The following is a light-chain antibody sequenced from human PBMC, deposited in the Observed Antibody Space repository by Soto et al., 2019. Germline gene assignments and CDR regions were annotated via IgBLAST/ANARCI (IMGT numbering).Light chain of an antibody. CDR2: AVN. CDR1: SSDIGGYNY. J-gene: IGLJ1*01. V-gene: IGLV2-8*01. CDR3: SSYAGSNNFV. Sequence: QSALTQPPSASGSPGQSVTISCTGTSSDIGGYNYVSWYQHHPGKAPELMIYAVNKRPSGVPDRFSGSKSGNTASLTVSRLQAEDEADYYCSSYAGSNNFVFGTGTKVTVL.